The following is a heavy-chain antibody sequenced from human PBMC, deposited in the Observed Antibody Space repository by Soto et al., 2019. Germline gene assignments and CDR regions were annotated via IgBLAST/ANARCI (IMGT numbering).Heavy chain of an antibody. CDR3: ARTKCSGGSCYSWSLDY. Sequence: SETLSLTCAVSGGSITTGGYYWSWIRQLPGKGLEWIGHRYYSESTYYNPSLKSRVSISLDTSKNQFSLKLSFVTAADTAMYYCARTKCSGGSCYSWSLDYWGQGTPVTVSS. CDR1: GGSITTGGYY. CDR2: RYYSEST. D-gene: IGHD2-15*01. V-gene: IGHV4-31*11. J-gene: IGHJ4*02.